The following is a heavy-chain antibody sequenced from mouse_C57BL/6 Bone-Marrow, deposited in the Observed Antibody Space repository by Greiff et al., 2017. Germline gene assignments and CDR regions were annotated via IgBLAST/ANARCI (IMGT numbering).Heavy chain of an antibody. D-gene: IGHD1-1*01. CDR3: ARVGPYYYGSSYVAY. CDR2: IDPNSGGT. CDR1: GYTFTSYW. Sequence: VQLQQSGAELVKPGASVKLSCKASGYTFTSYWMHWVKQRPGRGLEWIGRIDPNSGGTKYNEKLKSKATLTVDKHSSTAYMQLCSLTSEDSAVYYCARVGPYYYGSSYVAYWGQGTTLTVSS. V-gene: IGHV1-72*01. J-gene: IGHJ2*01.